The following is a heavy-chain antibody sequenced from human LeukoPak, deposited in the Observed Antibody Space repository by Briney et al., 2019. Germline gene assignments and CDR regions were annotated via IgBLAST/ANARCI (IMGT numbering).Heavy chain of an antibody. D-gene: IGHD5-12*01. CDR1: GFTFSSYW. V-gene: IGHV3-7*01. CDR3: ARGRVDIGARYYFDY. Sequence: PGGSLRLSCAASGFTFSSYWMSWVRQAPGKGVEWVANIKQDGSEKYYVDSVKGRFPISRDNAKNSLYLQMNSLRDEDTAVYYCARGRVDIGARYYFDYWGQGTLVTVSS. J-gene: IGHJ4*02. CDR2: IKQDGSEK.